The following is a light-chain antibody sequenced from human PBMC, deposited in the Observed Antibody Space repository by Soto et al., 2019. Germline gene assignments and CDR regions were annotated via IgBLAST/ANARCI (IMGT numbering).Light chain of an antibody. CDR3: QHYNDWPRT. Sequence: EIVRTQSPATLSVSPGERATLSCRASQSVSRDLAWYQQKPGQAPRLLIYGASTRATGTPARFSGSGSGTEFTLTISSLQSEDFGVYSCQHYNDWPRTFGQGTKVEIK. V-gene: IGKV3D-15*01. J-gene: IGKJ1*01. CDR2: GAS. CDR1: QSVSRD.